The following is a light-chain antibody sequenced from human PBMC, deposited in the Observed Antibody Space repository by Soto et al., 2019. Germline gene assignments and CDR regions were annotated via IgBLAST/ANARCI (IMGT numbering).Light chain of an antibody. Sequence: VLTQSPGTLSLSPGERATLSCRASQIFSSDYLAWYQQKPGQAPRLLIYGASTRATHIPDRFSGSGSGTDFTLTISRLEPEDSAVYLCQQYGDSPSTFGQGTKLEIK. V-gene: IGKV3-20*01. CDR1: QIFSSDY. CDR2: GAS. J-gene: IGKJ2*01. CDR3: QQYGDSPST.